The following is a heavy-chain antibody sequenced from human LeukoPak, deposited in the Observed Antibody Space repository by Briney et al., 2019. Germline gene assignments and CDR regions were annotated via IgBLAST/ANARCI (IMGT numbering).Heavy chain of an antibody. V-gene: IGHV1-18*01. CDR2: IGAYNDNT. D-gene: IGHD4-17*01. CDR3: ARAGAAVTMFFDF. Sequence: GASVKVSCKASGYTFSDFGITWVRQAPGQGVEWMGWIGAYNDNTNYAHKFQGRVTLTTDTSTSTSYMELRSLTSDDTALYYCARAGAAVTMFFDFWGQGTLVTVSS. CDR1: GYTFSDFG. J-gene: IGHJ4*02.